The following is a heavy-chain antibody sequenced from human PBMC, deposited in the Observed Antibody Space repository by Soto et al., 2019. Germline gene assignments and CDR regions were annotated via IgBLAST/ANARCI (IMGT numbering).Heavy chain of an antibody. Sequence: ASVKVSCKASGYTFTSYGISWVRQAPGQGLEWMGWISAYNGNTNYAQKLQGRVTMTTDTSTSTAYMELRSLRSDDTAVYYCAPGRYSYGWGFYYYGMDVWGQGTTVTVSS. D-gene: IGHD5-18*01. J-gene: IGHJ6*02. V-gene: IGHV1-18*01. CDR2: ISAYNGNT. CDR3: APGRYSYGWGFYYYGMDV. CDR1: GYTFTSYG.